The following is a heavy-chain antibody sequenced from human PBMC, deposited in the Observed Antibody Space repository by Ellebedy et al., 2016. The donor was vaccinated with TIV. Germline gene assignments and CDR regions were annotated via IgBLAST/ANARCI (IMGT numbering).Heavy chain of an antibody. D-gene: IGHD3-3*01. CDR3: AERIGFWSGYPPQNWFDP. CDR2: ISGSGGST. Sequence: GGSLRLXXAASGFTFSSYAMSWVRQAPGEGLEWVSAISGSGGSTYYADSVKGRFTISRDNSKNTLYLQMNSLRAEDTAVYYCAERIGFWSGYPPQNWFDPWGQGTLVTVSS. V-gene: IGHV3-23*01. J-gene: IGHJ5*02. CDR1: GFTFSSYA.